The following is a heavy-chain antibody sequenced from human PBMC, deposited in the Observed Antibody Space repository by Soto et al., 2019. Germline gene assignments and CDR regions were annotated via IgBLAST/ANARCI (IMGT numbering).Heavy chain of an antibody. D-gene: IGHD5-18*01. J-gene: IGHJ6*02. CDR3: ATDGDTAMVNGMDV. V-gene: IGHV3-20*04. Sequence: GGSLRLSCAASGCTFDDYGMSWVRQAPGKGLEWVSGINWNGGSTGYADSVKGRFTISRDNAKNSLYLQMNSLRAEDTALYYCATDGDTAMVNGMDVWGQGTTVTVSS. CDR2: INWNGGST. CDR1: GCTFDDYG.